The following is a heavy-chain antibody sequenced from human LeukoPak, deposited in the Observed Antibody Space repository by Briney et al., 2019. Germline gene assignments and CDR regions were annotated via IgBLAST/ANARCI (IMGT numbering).Heavy chain of an antibody. CDR3: ARGVSGDYVTS. Sequence: SETLSLTCTVSGGSISRYYWSWIRQPPGKGLEWIGHIYYSGITTYNPSLKSRVTISVDTSKNQFSLKLTSVTAADTAVYYCARGVSGDYVTSWGQGTLVTVSP. V-gene: IGHV4-59*01. D-gene: IGHD4-17*01. CDR1: GGSISRYY. J-gene: IGHJ4*02. CDR2: IYYSGIT.